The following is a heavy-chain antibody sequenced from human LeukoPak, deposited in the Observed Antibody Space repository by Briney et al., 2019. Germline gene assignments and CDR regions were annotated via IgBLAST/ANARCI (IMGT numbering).Heavy chain of an antibody. CDR2: IYSGGST. CDR1: GFTVSSNY. J-gene: IGHJ6*02. CDR3: ARVQTAYYYGMDV. V-gene: IGHV3-66*01. Sequence: GGSLRLSCAAPGFTVSSNYMSWVRQAPGKGLEWVSVIYSGGSTYYADSVKGRFTISRDNSKNTLYLQMNSLRAEDTAVYYCARVQTAYYYGMDVWGQGTTVTVSS.